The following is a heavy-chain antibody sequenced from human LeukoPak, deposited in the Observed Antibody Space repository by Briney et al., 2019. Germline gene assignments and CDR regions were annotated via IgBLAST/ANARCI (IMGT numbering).Heavy chain of an antibody. CDR2: ISSSGSTI. J-gene: IGHJ4*02. D-gene: IGHD3-22*01. Sequence: LSLTCTVSGGSISSYYWSWIRQAPGKGLEWVSYISSSGSTIYYADSVKGRFTISRDNAKNSLYLQMNSLRAEDTAVYYCARQSLGWGYYDSITSLDYWGQGTLVTVSS. CDR3: ARQSLGWGYYDSITSLDY. V-gene: IGHV3-11*04. CDR1: GGSISSYY.